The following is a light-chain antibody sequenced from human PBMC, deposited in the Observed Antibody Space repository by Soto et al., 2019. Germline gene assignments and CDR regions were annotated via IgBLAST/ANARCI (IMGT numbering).Light chain of an antibody. J-gene: IGLJ1*01. CDR2: VVS. CDR3: SLYTSSDTPYV. V-gene: IGLV2-14*01. CDR1: SSDVGAYDY. Sequence: QSALTQPASVSGSPGQSITISCTGTSSDVGAYDYVSWYQQHPDKAPKLIIYVVSNRPSGVSNRFSGSKSGNTASLTISGLQAEDEADYYCSLYTSSDTPYVFGTGTKRHRP.